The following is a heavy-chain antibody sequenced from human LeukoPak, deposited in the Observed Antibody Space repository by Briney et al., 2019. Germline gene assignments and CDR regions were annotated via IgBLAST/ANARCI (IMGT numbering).Heavy chain of an antibody. V-gene: IGHV5-51*01. CDR3: VRFSDY. Sequence: GESLKISCKASGYSFSNWWIGWVRQMPGKGLEWMGIIYPGDSDTTYSPSFQGQVTISADKSITTAYLQWGSLKGSDTAMYYCVRFSDYWGQGTLVTVSS. J-gene: IGHJ4*02. CDR1: GYSFSNWW. CDR2: IYPGDSDT.